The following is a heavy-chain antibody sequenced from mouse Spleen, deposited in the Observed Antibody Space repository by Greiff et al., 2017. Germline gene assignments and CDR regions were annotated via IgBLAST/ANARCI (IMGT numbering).Heavy chain of an antibody. CDR3: ASFTTAFYYAMDY. CDR1: GYTFTSYW. Sequence: QVQLQQPGAELVKPGASVKLSCKASGYTFTSYWMQWVKQRPGQGLEWIGEIDPSDSYTNYNQKFKGKATLTVDTSSSTAYMQLSSLTSEDSAVYYCASFTTAFYYAMDYWGQGTSVTVSS. V-gene: IGHV1-50*01. D-gene: IGHD1-2*01. CDR2: IDPSDSYT. J-gene: IGHJ4*01.